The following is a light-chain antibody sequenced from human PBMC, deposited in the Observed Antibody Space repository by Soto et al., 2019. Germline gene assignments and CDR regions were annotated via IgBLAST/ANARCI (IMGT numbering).Light chain of an antibody. CDR2: DTN. J-gene: IGLJ3*02. CDR3: LVSDSGVRV. V-gene: IGLV7-46*01. Sequence: QAVVTQEPSLTVSPGGTVTLTCGSSAGAVTSVHYSYWFQQKPVQAPRSLIYDTNNNYSWTPARFSGSLLGGKAALTLSCAQHDDEAEYYCLVSDSGVRVCGVGTQLTVL. CDR1: AGAVTSVHY.